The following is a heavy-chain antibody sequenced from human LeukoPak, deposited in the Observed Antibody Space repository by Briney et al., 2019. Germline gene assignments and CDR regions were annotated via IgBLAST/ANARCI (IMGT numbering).Heavy chain of an antibody. CDR3: ARDQYNWNYPTYFDY. CDR1: GFTFDDYG. Sequence: GGSLRLSCAASGFTFDDYGMSWVRQAPGKGLEWVSGINWNGGSTGYADSVKGRFTISRDNAKNSLYLQMNSLRAEDTALYHCARDQYNWNYPTYFDYWGQGTLVTVSS. V-gene: IGHV3-20*01. J-gene: IGHJ4*02. CDR2: INWNGGST. D-gene: IGHD1-7*01.